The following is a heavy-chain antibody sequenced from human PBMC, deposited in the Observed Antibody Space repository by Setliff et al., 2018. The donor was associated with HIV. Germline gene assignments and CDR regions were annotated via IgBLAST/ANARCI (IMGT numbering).Heavy chain of an antibody. CDR2: IKSDGSST. CDR3: ARFGVAYGIDV. D-gene: IGHD3-10*01. Sequence: PGGSLRLSCAASGFTFSSHWMHWVRQAPGKGLVWVSRIKSDGSSTAYADSVKGRFTISRDNAKNTVYLQMNSLRAEDTAVYYCARFGVAYGIDVWGQGTTVTVSS. V-gene: IGHV3-74*01. CDR1: GFTFSSHW. J-gene: IGHJ6*02.